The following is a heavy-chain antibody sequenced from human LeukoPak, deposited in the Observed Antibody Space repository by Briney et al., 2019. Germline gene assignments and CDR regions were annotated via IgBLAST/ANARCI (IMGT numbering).Heavy chain of an antibody. D-gene: IGHD2-15*01. CDR3: AKDSADIVVVVAATGWGAYFDY. J-gene: IGHJ4*02. V-gene: IGHV3-30*18. CDR2: ISYDGSNK. CDR1: GFTFSSYG. Sequence: GGSLRLSCAASGFTFSSYGFHWVRQAPGKGLEWVAVISYDGSNKYYADSVKGRFTISRDNSKNTLYLQMNSLRAEDTAVYYCAKDSADIVVVVAATGWGAYFDYWGQGTLVTVSS.